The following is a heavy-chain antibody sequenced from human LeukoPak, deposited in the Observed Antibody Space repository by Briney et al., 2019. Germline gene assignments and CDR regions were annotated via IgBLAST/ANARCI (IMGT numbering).Heavy chain of an antibody. Sequence: ASVKVSCKASGGTFSSYAISWVRQAPGQGLEWMGWINPNSGGTNYAQKSQGRVTMTRDTSISTAYMELSRLTSDDTAIYYCARGTTGDWFDPWGQGTLVTVSS. D-gene: IGHD2/OR15-2a*01. V-gene: IGHV1-2*02. CDR2: INPNSGGT. J-gene: IGHJ5*02. CDR3: ARGTTGDWFDP. CDR1: GGTFSSYA.